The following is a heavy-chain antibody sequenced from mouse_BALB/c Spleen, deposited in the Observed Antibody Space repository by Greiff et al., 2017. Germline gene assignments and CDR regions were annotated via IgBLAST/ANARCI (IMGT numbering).Heavy chain of an antibody. CDR3: ARTMITTLFAY. V-gene: IGHV5-6-3*01. J-gene: IGHJ3*01. CDR2: INSNGGST. D-gene: IGHD2-4*01. Sequence: EVQGVESGGGLVQPGGSLKLSCAASGFTFSSYGMSWVRQTPDKRLELVATINSNGGSTYYPDSVKGRFTISRDNAKNTLYLQMSSLKSEDTAMYYCARTMITTLFAYWGQGTLVTVSA. CDR1: GFTFSSYG.